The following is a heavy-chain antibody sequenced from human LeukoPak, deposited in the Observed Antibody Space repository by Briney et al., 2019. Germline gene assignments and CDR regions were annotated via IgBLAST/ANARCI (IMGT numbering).Heavy chain of an antibody. D-gene: IGHD3-10*01. CDR2: ISGSGGST. CDR3: AKAVRLWFGELSTGYYFDY. J-gene: IGHJ4*02. Sequence: PGGSLRLSCVASGFTFTSYWMSWVRQAPGKGLEWVSAISGSGGSTYYADSVKGRFTISRDNSKNTLYLQMNSLRAEDTAVYYCAKAVRLWFGELSTGYYFDYWGQGTLVTVSS. CDR1: GFTFTSYW. V-gene: IGHV3-23*01.